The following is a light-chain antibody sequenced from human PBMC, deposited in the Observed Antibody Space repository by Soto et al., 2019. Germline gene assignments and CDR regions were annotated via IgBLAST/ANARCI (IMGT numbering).Light chain of an antibody. CDR1: QTISSW. CDR3: QHYNSYSEA. CDR2: KAS. V-gene: IGKV1-5*03. Sequence: DIQMTQSPSAQSGSLGERVSLSSRASQTISSWLAWYQQKPGKAPKLLIYKASTLKSGVPSRFSGSGSGAEFTLTISSLQPDDFATYYCQHYNSYSEAFGQGTKVDI. J-gene: IGKJ1*01.